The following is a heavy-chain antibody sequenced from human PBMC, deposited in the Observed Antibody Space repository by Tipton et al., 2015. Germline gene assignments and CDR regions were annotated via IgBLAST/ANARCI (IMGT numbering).Heavy chain of an antibody. CDR3: ARARGRHGGLFDS. CDR1: RDSISKYY. J-gene: IGHJ4*02. Sequence: TLSLTCAVSRDSISKYYWTWIRQPPGEELEWIGYIRYSGSTNYNPSLKSRVTISVDTSKTQFSLKVSSVTAADTAMYYCARARGRHGGLFDSWGQGTLVTVSS. V-gene: IGHV4-59*01. CDR2: IRYSGST. D-gene: IGHD4-23*01.